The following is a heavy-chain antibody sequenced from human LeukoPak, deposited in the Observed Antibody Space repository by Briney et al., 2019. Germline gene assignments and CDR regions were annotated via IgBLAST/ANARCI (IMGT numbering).Heavy chain of an antibody. D-gene: IGHD3-16*02. CDR3: ARHMYYDYVWGSYPYFDY. CDR1: GGSISIYY. J-gene: IGHJ4*02. Sequence: PSETLSLTCTVSGGSISIYYWSWIRQPPGKGLEWIGYVYNSGSTDYNPSLKSRVTISADTSKNQFSLKLSSVTAADTAVYYCARHMYYDYVWGSYPYFDYWGQGTLVTVSS. V-gene: IGHV4-59*08. CDR2: VYNSGST.